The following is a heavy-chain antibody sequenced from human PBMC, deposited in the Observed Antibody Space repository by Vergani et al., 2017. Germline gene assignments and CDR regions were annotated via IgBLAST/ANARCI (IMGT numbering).Heavy chain of an antibody. Sequence: QVQLVQSGAEVKKPGASVKVSCKTSGYTFSSYGISWVRQAPGQGLEWMGWSSAYNGKTDYAQKVQGRVTMTTDTSTSTAYMELRSLGSDDTAVYYCVRDKGDFNAFDIWGQGIMVTVSS. CDR1: GYTFSSYG. V-gene: IGHV1-18*01. CDR3: VRDKGDFNAFDI. CDR2: SSAYNGKT. J-gene: IGHJ3*02. D-gene: IGHD3-16*01.